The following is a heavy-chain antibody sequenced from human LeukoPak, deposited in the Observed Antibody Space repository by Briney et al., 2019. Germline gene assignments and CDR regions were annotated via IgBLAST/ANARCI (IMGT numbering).Heavy chain of an antibody. J-gene: IGHJ4*02. CDR1: RYSISSGYS. CDR3: ARHRRGSHFDY. V-gene: IGHV4-38-2*01. CDR2: IYNSGGT. D-gene: IGHD5-12*01. Sequence: SETLSLSCAVSRYSISSGYSWGWIRQPPGKELGWIGRIYNSGGTYYNPSLKSRVTISVDTSKNHFSLKLRSVTAADTAVYFCARHRRGSHFDYWGQGTLVTVSS.